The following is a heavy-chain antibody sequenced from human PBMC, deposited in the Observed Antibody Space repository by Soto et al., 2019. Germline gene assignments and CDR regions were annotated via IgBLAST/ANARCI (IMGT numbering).Heavy chain of an antibody. CDR2: ISFDGSNE. CDR3: ARSTPEVVTAIPFDY. V-gene: IGHV3-30-3*01. D-gene: IGHD2-21*02. J-gene: IGHJ4*02. CDR1: RFIFSSYA. Sequence: GGSLRLSCAASRFIFSSYAMHWVRQAPGKGLEWVAVISFDGSNEYYAESVKGRFTISRDNSKNTLSLQMNSLTTEDTAVYYCARSTPEVVTAIPFDYWGRGTLVTVSS.